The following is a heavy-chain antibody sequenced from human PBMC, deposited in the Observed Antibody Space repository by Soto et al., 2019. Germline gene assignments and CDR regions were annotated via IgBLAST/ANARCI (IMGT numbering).Heavy chain of an antibody. CDR2: ISYDGSKK. CDR1: GFTFSTYG. D-gene: IGHD2-15*01. J-gene: IGHJ4*02. V-gene: IGHV3-30*18. CDR3: AKSQDCSGGTCYPRY. Sequence: QVQLVESGGGVVQPGRSLRLSCAASGFTFSTYGMHWVRQAPGKGLEWVAIISYDGSKKYYADSVKGRFTISRDNSRNTLYLQMDGLRTEDTAVYYCAKSQDCSGGTCYPRYWGQGTLVTVSS.